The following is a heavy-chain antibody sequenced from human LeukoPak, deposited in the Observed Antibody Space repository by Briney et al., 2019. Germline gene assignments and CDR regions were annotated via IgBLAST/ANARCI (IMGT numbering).Heavy chain of an antibody. V-gene: IGHV1-18*01. D-gene: IGHD3-10*01. CDR1: GYTFTSYG. CDR2: ISAYNGNT. Sequence: ASVKVSCKASGYTFTSYGISWVRQAPGQGLEWMGWISAYNGNTNYAQKLQGRVTMTTDTSTSTAYMELRSLRSDDTAVYYCASTWAAHGSGRRYGMDVWGQRTTVTVSS. CDR3: ASTWAAHGSGRRYGMDV. J-gene: IGHJ6*02.